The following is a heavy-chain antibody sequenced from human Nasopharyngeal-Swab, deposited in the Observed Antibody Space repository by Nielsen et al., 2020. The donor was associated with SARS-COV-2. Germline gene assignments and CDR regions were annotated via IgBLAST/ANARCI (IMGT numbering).Heavy chain of an antibody. D-gene: IGHD2-2*01. V-gene: IGHV3-21*01. J-gene: IGHJ6*02. CDR3: ARTAAASENGMDV. Sequence: GGSLRLSCAASGFTFSSYSMNWVRQAPGKGLEWVSSISSSISYIYYADSVKGRFTIPRDNAKNSLYLQMNSLRAEDTAVYYCARTAAASENGMDVWGQGTTVTVSS. CDR1: GFTFSSYS. CDR2: ISSSISYI.